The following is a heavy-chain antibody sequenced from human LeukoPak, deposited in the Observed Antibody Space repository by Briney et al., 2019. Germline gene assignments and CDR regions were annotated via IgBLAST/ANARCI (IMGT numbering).Heavy chain of an antibody. V-gene: IGHV3-48*04. CDR3: ARQIVVVPAAPGEFDY. D-gene: IGHD2-2*01. CDR2: ISSSSSTI. Sequence: GGSLRLSCAASGFTFSSYSMNWVRQAPGKGLEWVSYISSSSSTIYYADSVKGRFTISRDNAKNSLYLQMNSLRAEDTAVYYCARQIVVVPAAPGEFDYWGQGTLVTVSS. CDR1: GFTFSSYS. J-gene: IGHJ4*02.